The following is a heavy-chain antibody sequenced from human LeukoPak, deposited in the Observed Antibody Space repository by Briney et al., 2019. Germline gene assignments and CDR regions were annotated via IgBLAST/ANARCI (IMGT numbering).Heavy chain of an antibody. V-gene: IGHV3-66*01. CDR3: ATDLGGSYSRPVDY. CDR2: IYSGGST. D-gene: IGHD1-26*01. J-gene: IGHJ4*02. Sequence: GGSLRLSCAASGFTVSSNYMSWVGQAPGKGLEWVSVIYSGGSTYYADSVKGRFTISRDNSKNTLYLQMNSLRAEDTAVYYCATDLGGSYSRPVDYWGQGTLVTVSS. CDR1: GFTVSSNY.